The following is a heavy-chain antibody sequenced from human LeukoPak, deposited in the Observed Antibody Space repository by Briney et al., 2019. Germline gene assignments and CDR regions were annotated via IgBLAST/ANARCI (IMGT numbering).Heavy chain of an antibody. CDR2: IYSGGST. CDR1: GFTVSSNY. D-gene: IGHD6-19*01. J-gene: IGHJ4*02. V-gene: IGHV3-66*01. CDR3: AKGLQTPLGSSGWYLGY. Sequence: GGSLRLSCAASGFTVSSNYMSWVRQAPGKGLEWVSVIYSGGSTYYADSVKGRFTISRDNSKNTLYLQMNSLRAEDTAVYYCAKGLQTPLGSSGWYLGYWGQGTLVTVSS.